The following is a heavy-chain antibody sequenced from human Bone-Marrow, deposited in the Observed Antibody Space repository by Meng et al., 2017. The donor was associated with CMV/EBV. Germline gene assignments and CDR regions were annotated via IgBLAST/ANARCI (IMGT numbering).Heavy chain of an antibody. J-gene: IGHJ3*02. CDR3: ARFARGGTDAFDI. Sequence: ASVKVSCKASGYTFTSYGISWVRQAPGQGLEWMGWISAYNGNTNYAQKLQGRVTMTTDTCTSTAYMELRSLRSDDTAVYYCARFARGGTDAFDIWDQGTMVTVSS. D-gene: IGHD1-1*01. V-gene: IGHV1-18*01. CDR1: GYTFTSYG. CDR2: ISAYNGNT.